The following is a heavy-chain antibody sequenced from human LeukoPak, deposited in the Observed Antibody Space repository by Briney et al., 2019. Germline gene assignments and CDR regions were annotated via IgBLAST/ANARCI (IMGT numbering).Heavy chain of an antibody. V-gene: IGHV3-9*01. CDR2: ISWNSGLI. CDR3: ARDQYDTWSRRGNFDS. CDR1: GLKFDDYA. Sequence: PGGSLRLSCAASGLKFDDYAMHWVRQVPGKGLEWVSGISWNSGLIDYADSVKGRFSISRDNAKNSLYLQMNSLRAEDTAVFYCARDQYDTWSRRGNFDSWGQGTLVIVSS. J-gene: IGHJ4*02. D-gene: IGHD3-3*01.